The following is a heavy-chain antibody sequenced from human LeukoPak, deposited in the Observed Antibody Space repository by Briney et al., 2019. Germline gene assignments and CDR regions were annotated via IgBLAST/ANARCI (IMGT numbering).Heavy chain of an antibody. V-gene: IGHV1-18*01. CDR2: ISVYNGNT. Sequence: ASVKVSCRASGYTLTTYGISWVRQAPGQGLEWMGWISVYNGNTNYAQKLQGRVTMTTDTSTSTAYMELRSLRSDDTAVYYCARILGYCSGGSCYNYGMDVWGQGTTVTVSS. CDR3: ARILGYCSGGSCYNYGMDV. J-gene: IGHJ6*02. D-gene: IGHD2-15*01. CDR1: GYTLTTYG.